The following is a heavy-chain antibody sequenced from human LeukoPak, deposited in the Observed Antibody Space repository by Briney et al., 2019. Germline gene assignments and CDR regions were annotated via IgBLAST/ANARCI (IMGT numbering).Heavy chain of an antibody. J-gene: IGHJ3*01. CDR3: AREISMFVNAFDL. D-gene: IGHD3-10*02. V-gene: IGHV3-33*01. CDR2: IWYDGSNE. Sequence: QSGGSLRLSCAASGFTFSNSGMHWVRQAPGKGLEWVAVIWYDGSNEYYADAVKGRFIISRDNSKNTVHLQMNSLRVEDTSVYYCAREISMFVNAFDLWGHGTLVAVSS. CDR1: GFTFSNSG.